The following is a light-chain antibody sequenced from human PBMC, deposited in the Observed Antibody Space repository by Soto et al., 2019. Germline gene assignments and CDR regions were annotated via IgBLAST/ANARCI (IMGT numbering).Light chain of an antibody. J-gene: IGKJ4*01. CDR1: QSISRY. Sequence: DIQMTQSPSSLSASVGDRVTITCRASQSISRYLNWYQQNPGKAPKLLIYAGSSLQSGVPSRFSGSGSGTDFTLTISGLPPEDYATYYCQQSYITPLTFGGGTKVEIK. V-gene: IGKV1-39*01. CDR3: QQSYITPLT. CDR2: AGS.